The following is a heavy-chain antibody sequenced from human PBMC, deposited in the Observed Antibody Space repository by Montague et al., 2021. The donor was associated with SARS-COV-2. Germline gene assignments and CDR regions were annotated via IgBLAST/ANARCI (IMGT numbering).Heavy chain of an antibody. D-gene: IGHD2-21*01. V-gene: IGHV3-23*01. CDR3: AGGTYMGVDV. Sequence: SRSLSCDASGFTFSSYAMTWVRQTPGKGLDWVSTISGSGDSTSYADPVKGRFTISRDNSQNTLYLQVNSLRAEDTAVYYCAGGTYMGVDVWGQGTLVTVSS. J-gene: IGHJ4*02. CDR2: ISGSGDST. CDR1: GFTFSSYA.